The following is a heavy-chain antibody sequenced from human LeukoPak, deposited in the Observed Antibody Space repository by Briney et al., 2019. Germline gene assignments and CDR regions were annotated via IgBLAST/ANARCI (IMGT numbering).Heavy chain of an antibody. J-gene: IGHJ4*02. CDR2: IYYSGST. CDR3: ARQVYCSSTSCYAGGYYFDY. CDR1: GGSISSSSYY. V-gene: IGHV4-39*01. D-gene: IGHD2-2*01. Sequence: PSETLSLTCTVSGGSISSSSYYWGWIRQPPGKGLEWIGSIYYSGSTYYNPSLKSRVTISVDTSKNQFSLKLSSVTAADTAVYYCARQVYCSSTSCYAGGYYFDYWGRGTLVTVSS.